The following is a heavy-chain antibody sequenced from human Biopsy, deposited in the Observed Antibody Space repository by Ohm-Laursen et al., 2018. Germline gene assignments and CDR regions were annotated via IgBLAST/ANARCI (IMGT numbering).Heavy chain of an antibody. D-gene: IGHD2-8*02. J-gene: IGHJ5*01. CDR2: LFGSGRT. CDR1: CFTFLRYA. Sequence: SPRLSCTAPCFTFLRYAISRGRQAPGKGGGWGSALFGSGRTYYADSVKGRFTISRDNSKNTLFLQLSSLRAEDTAVYHCAKDRDLNLLAWFDPWGQGTLVTVSS. CDR3: AKDRDLNLLAWFDP. V-gene: IGHV3-23*01.